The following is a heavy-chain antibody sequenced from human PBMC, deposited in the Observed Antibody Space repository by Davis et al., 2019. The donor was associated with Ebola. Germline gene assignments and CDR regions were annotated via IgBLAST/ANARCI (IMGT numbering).Heavy chain of an antibody. J-gene: IGHJ6*02. CDR2: ISDSSIYI. CDR3: AREAGSSSSLYFYGMDV. D-gene: IGHD6-6*01. V-gene: IGHV3-21*01. Sequence: GESLKISCAASGFTFSSYYMNWVRQAPGKGLEWVSSISDSSIYISDADSVKGRFTISSDNAKNSLYLQMNSLRAEDTAVYYCAREAGSSSSLYFYGMDVWGQGTTVTVSS. CDR1: GFTFSSYY.